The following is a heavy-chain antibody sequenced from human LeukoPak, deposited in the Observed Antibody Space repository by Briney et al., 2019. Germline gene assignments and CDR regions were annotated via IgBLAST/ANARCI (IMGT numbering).Heavy chain of an antibody. D-gene: IGHD5-24*01. J-gene: IGHJ4*02. CDR3: AKDTVAEMATITTFFDY. Sequence: PGGSLRLSCAASGFTFDDYAMHWVRQAPGPVLDWVSGISWNSGSIGYADSVKGRFTISRDNAKNSLYLQMNSLRAEDTALYYCAKDTVAEMATITTFFDYWGQGTLVTVSS. CDR1: GFTFDDYA. V-gene: IGHV3-9*01. CDR2: ISWNSGSI.